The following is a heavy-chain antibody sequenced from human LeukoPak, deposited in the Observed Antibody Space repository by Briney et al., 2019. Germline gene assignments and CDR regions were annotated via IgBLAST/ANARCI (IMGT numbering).Heavy chain of an antibody. CDR1: GGSFGPFS. CDR3: VRLVRDRNDHFDY. V-gene: IGHV4-4*09. CDR2: IQASGDT. J-gene: IGHJ4*02. Sequence: SETLSLTCTLSGGSFGPFSWSWVRQPPGKGLEWIGYIQASGDTSFNGALKSRVTFSLDTSKSEFSLTLRSVTAADTALYYCVRLVRDRNDHFDYWGQGILVTVSS. D-gene: IGHD1-1*01.